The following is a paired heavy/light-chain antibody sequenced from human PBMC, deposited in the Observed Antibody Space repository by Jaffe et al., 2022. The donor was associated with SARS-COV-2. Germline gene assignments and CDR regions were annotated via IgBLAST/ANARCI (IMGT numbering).Heavy chain of an antibody. Sequence: QITLKESGPTLVKPTQSLTLTCTVSGFSLSSDAMGVGWIRQPPGKALEWLALIYWDDDDRYSPSLKTRLTITKDTSKNQVVLTMTNMDPADTATYYCARNVRGSRLSSPGTYSVSYSYYMDVWGRGTTVTVSS. J-gene: IGHJ6*03. V-gene: IGHV2-5*02. D-gene: IGHD3-16*01. CDR2: IYWDDDD. CDR3: ARNVRGSRLSSPGTYSVSYSYYMDV. CDR1: GFSLSSDAMG.
Light chain of an antibody. J-gene: IGKJ5*01. V-gene: IGKV3-15*01. Sequence: EIVMTQSPATLSVSPGERATLSCRASQSVGTNLVWYQQKPGQAPRLLIYSASTRATGIPARFSGSGSGTEFTLTISSLQSEDFAIYYCHQNNYWHTFGQGTRLEIK. CDR2: SAS. CDR1: QSVGTN. CDR3: HQNNYWHT.